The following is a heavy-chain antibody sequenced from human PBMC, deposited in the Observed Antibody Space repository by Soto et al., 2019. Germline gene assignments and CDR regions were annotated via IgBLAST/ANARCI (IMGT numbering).Heavy chain of an antibody. CDR2: IQEYGNGK. D-gene: IGHD3-3*01. J-gene: IGHJ6*02. V-gene: IGHV3-7*01. Sequence: GGSLRLPCVAAGITQSNLWLHWVPQAPDKEIEWVANIQEYGNGKNYVDSVKGRFTIFRDNSKNTLYLQMNSLRAEDTAVYYCAKDIAGITIFGVVTPYYYYGMDVWGQGTTVTVS. CDR1: GITQSNLW. CDR3: AKDIAGITIFGVVTPYYYYGMDV.